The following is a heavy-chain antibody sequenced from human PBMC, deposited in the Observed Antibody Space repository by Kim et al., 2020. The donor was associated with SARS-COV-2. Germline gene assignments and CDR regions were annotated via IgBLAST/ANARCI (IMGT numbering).Heavy chain of an antibody. V-gene: IGHV4-59*08. CDR2: IYYSGST. D-gene: IGHD3-3*01. J-gene: IGHJ6*02. CDR1: GGSISSYY. CDR3: SRPDVTGIFGDV. Sequence: SETLSLTCTVSGGSISSYYWSWIRQPPGKGLEWIGYIYYSGSTNYNPSLKSRVTISVDTSKNQFSLKLSSVTAADTAVYYCSRPDVTGIFGDVWGRGTT.